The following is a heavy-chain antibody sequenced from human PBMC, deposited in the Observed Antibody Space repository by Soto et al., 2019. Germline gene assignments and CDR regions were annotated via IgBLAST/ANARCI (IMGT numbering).Heavy chain of an antibody. J-gene: IGHJ4*02. CDR2: IIPILGIA. Sequence: QVQLVQSGAEVQKPGSSVKVSCKASGGTFSSYTISWVRQAPGQGLEWMGRIIPILGIANYAQKFQGRVTITADKSTSTDYMELSSLRSEDTAVYYCARDPGYCSSTSCYTAIYYYFDYWGQGTLVTVSS. V-gene: IGHV1-69*08. D-gene: IGHD2-2*02. CDR3: ARDPGYCSSTSCYTAIYYYFDY. CDR1: GGTFSSYT.